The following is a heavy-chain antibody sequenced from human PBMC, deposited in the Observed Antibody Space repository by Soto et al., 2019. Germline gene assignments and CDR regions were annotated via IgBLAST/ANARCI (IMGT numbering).Heavy chain of an antibody. CDR2: MNPNSGNT. Sequence: ASVKVSCKASGYTFTSYDINWVRQATGQGLEWMGWMNPNSGNTGYAQKFQGRVTMTRNTSISTAYMELSSLRSEDTAVYYCARGDAPYSSSWYGHYYYYYMDVWGKGTT. CDR3: ARGDAPYSSSWYGHYYYYYMDV. V-gene: IGHV1-8*01. D-gene: IGHD6-13*01. CDR1: GYTFTSYD. J-gene: IGHJ6*03.